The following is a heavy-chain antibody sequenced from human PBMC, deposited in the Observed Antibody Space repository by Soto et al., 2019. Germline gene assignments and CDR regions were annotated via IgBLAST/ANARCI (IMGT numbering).Heavy chain of an antibody. J-gene: IGHJ6*03. D-gene: IGHD6-6*01. V-gene: IGHV4-59*08. Sequence: SETLSLTCAVSGASISNYYWSWIRQPPGKGPEWVGFIFYGGSTNYNPSLKSRVTISIDTSKNHFSLKLSSVTAADTAVYYCARLGSSPTGSHSYKYYMDVWGKGTTVTVAS. CDR3: ARLGSSPTGSHSYKYYMDV. CDR1: GASISNYY. CDR2: IFYGGST.